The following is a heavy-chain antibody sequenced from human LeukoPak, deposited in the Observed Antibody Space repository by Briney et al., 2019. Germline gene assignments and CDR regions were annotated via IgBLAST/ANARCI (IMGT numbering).Heavy chain of an antibody. V-gene: IGHV1-2*02. D-gene: IGHD1-26*01. CDR1: GYTFTAYY. J-gene: IGHJ4*02. CDR3: ARGTAAATAISDY. CDR2: IHPNTGGT. Sequence: GASVKVSCKTSGYTFTAYYVHWVRQAPGQGLEWMGWIHPNTGGTNTAQKSQGRVTMTRDTSISTANMELSRLTSDDTALYYCARGTAAATAISDYLGQGTLVTVSS.